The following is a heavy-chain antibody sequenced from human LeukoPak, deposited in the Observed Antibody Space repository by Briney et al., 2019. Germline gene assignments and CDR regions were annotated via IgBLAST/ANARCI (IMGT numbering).Heavy chain of an antibody. Sequence: YPSETLSLTCTVSGCSISSYYWSWIRQPPGKGLEWIGYIYYSGSTNYNPSLKSRVTISVDTSKNQFSLKLSSVTAADTAVYYCARYYDFWSGYYLSWFDPWGQGTLVTVSS. CDR3: ARYYDFWSGYYLSWFDP. CDR1: GCSISSYY. CDR2: IYYSGST. J-gene: IGHJ5*02. D-gene: IGHD3-3*01. V-gene: IGHV4-59*01.